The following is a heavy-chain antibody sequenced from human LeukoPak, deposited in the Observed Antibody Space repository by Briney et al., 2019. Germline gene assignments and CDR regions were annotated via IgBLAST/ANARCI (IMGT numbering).Heavy chain of an antibody. J-gene: IGHJ4*02. CDR3: ARVAKERVGGVYYFDY. D-gene: IGHD1-1*01. CDR1: GFTLSDYD. Sequence: GGSLRLSCAASGFTLSDYDMHWVRQATGKGLEWVSAIGTAGDTYYTGSVKGRFTISRETAKNSLYLQMNRLRAGDTAVYYCARVAKERVGGVYYFDYWGQGTLVTVSS. V-gene: IGHV3-13*01. CDR2: IGTAGDT.